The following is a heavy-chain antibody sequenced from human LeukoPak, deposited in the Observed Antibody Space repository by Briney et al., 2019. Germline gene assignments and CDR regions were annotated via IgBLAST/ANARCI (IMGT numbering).Heavy chain of an antibody. D-gene: IGHD3-22*01. CDR2: INPNSGGT. CDR3: ARGSITMIVVVKQPDY. CDR1: GYTFTGYY. V-gene: IGHV1-2*02. J-gene: IGHJ4*02. Sequence: ASVKVSCKASGYTFTGYYMHWVRQAPGQGLEWMGWINPNSGGTNYAQKFQGRVTMTRDTSISTAYMEPSRLRSDDTAVYYCARGSITMIVVVKQPDYWGQGTLVTVSS.